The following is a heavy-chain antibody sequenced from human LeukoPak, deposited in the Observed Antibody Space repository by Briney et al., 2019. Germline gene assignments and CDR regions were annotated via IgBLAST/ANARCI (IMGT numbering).Heavy chain of an antibody. CDR3: ARAPAINAFDI. Sequence: ASVKASCKASGYTFTGYYMHWVRQAPGQGLEWMGWVNPNSGGTNYAQKFQGRVTMTRDTSISTAYMELSRLRSDDTAVYYCARAPAINAFDIWGQGTMVTVSS. D-gene: IGHD5-12*01. CDR2: VNPNSGGT. V-gene: IGHV1-2*02. CDR1: GYTFTGYY. J-gene: IGHJ3*02.